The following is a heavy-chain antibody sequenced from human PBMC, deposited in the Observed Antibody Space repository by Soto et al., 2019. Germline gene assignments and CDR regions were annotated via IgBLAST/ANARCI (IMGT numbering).Heavy chain of an antibody. CDR3: VKQMTTWTDSFFDF. D-gene: IGHD4-17*01. Sequence: PGGSLRLPSVAPEFSFSRYPMTWVRQAGGKGLQWVAGLGPDGRNTFYGESVRGRFTISRDNSRNTLYLQMSSLRAEDTAVYFCVKQMTTWTDSFFDFWGQGIQVTVSS. CDR1: EFSFSRYP. J-gene: IGHJ4*02. CDR2: LGPDGRNT. V-gene: IGHV3-23*01.